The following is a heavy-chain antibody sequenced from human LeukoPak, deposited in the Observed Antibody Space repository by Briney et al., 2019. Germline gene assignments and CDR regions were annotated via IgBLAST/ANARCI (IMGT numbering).Heavy chain of an antibody. CDR3: ARAVVPALSHYYYMDV. V-gene: IGHV4-31*11. CDR2: IYYSGST. Sequence: SETLSLTCAVSGGSISSGGYYWRWIRQHPGKGLEWIGYIYYSGSTYYNPSLKSRVTISVDTSKNQFSLKLSSVTAADTAEYYCARAVVPALSHYYYMDVWGKGTTVTVSS. CDR1: GGSISSGGYY. J-gene: IGHJ6*03. D-gene: IGHD2-2*01.